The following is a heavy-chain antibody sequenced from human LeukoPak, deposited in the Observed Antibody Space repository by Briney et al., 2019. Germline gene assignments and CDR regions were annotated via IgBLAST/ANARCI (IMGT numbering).Heavy chain of an antibody. Sequence: GGSLRLSGAASGYTFSSHGLTWVRQAPGKGLEWVSTINGAGDNTYYAETVKGRFTISGDNSKNTLYLQMHSLRAEDTAIYYCAKVSVCYGCYLDYWGQGTLVTVS. D-gene: IGHD3-16*01. CDR2: INGAGDNT. CDR1: GYTFSSHG. J-gene: IGHJ4*02. CDR3: AKVSVCYGCYLDY. V-gene: IGHV3-23*01.